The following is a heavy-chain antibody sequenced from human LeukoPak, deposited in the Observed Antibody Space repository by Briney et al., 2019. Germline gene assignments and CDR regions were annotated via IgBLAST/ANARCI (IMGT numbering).Heavy chain of an antibody. Sequence: PGGSLRLSCAASGFTVSSNYMSWVRQAPGKGLEWVSVIYSGGSTYYADSVKGRFTISRDNSKNTLYLQMNSLRAEDTAVYYCARDRSNTAMVHDAFGIWGQGTMVTVSS. D-gene: IGHD5-18*01. V-gene: IGHV3-66*01. CDR3: ARDRSNTAMVHDAFGI. CDR2: IYSGGST. J-gene: IGHJ3*02. CDR1: GFTVSSNY.